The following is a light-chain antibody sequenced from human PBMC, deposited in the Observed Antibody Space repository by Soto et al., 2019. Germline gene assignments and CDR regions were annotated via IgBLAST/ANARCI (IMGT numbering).Light chain of an antibody. V-gene: IGLV1-44*01. CDR1: YSNIGIND. CDR3: AAWDDSLNGPA. J-gene: IGLJ2*01. Sequence: QLVLSQPPSASGTPGQTVTVSCSGTYSNIGINDVHWYRQLSGTAPQILIYDTSQRATGVPDRFSGSRSGTSASLVISGLQTEDEADYHCAAWDDSLNGPAFGGGTKLTVL. CDR2: DTS.